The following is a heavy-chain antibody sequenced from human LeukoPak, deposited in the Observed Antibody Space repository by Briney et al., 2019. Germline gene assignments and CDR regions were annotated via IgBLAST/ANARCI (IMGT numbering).Heavy chain of an antibody. J-gene: IGHJ5*02. CDR2: ISWNSGSI. CDR1: GFTFDDYA. V-gene: IGHV3-9*01. D-gene: IGHD5-18*01. Sequence: GRSLRLSCAASGFTFDDYAMHWVRQAPGEGLEWVSGISWNSGSIGYADSAKGRFTISRDNAKNSLYLQMNSLRAEDTAVYYCARDEYSYGSTWGQGTLVTVSS. CDR3: ARDEYSYGST.